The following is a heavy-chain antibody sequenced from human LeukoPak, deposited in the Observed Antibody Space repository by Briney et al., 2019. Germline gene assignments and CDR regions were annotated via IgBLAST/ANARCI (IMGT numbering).Heavy chain of an antibody. CDR3: ARDYYGSGREGAFDI. J-gene: IGHJ3*02. V-gene: IGHV1-69*04. CDR1: GGTFSSYA. D-gene: IGHD3-10*01. CDR2: IIPILGIA. Sequence: SVKVSCKASGGTFSSYAISWVRQAPGQGLEWMGRIIPILGIANYAQKFQGRVTITADKSTSTAYMELSSLRSEDTAVYYCARDYYGSGREGAFDIWGQGTMVTVSS.